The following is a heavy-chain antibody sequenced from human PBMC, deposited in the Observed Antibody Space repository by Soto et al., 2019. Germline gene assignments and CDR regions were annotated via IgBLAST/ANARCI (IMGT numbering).Heavy chain of an antibody. CDR1: GGSISSSSYY. CDR3: ASTGAGCSGGSCSPYYFDY. CDR2: IYYSGST. J-gene: IGHJ4*02. V-gene: IGHV4-39*06. D-gene: IGHD2-15*01. Sequence: SETLSLTCTVSGGSISSSSYYWGWIRQPPGKGLEWIGSIYYSGSTYYNPSLKSRVTISVDTSKNQFPLKLSSVTAADTAVYYCASTGAGCSGGSCSPYYFDYWGQGTLVTVSS.